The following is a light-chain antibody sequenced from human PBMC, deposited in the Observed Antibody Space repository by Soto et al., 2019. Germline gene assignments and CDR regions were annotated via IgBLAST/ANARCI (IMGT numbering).Light chain of an antibody. V-gene: IGKV3-20*01. CDR3: QQYARNPLT. CDR2: GVS. CDR1: QTTTY. J-gene: IGKJ4*01. Sequence: EIVLTQSPGTLYLSPGESDTLSCRATQTTTYIAWYQQKPGLAPKLLMYGVSRRATGISDRFIGSGSGADFTLTISRVEPEDFAVYYCQQYARNPLTFGGGTKVEIK.